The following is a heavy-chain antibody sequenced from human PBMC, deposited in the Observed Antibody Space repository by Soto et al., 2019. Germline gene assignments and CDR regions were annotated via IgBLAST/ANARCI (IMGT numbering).Heavy chain of an antibody. CDR2: INAGNGNT. D-gene: IGHD3-10*01. CDR1: GYTFTSYA. V-gene: IGHV1-3*01. Sequence: QVPLVQSGAEVKKPGASVKVSCKASGYTFTSYAMHWVRQAPGQRLEWMGWINAGNGNTKYSQKFQGRVNITRDTSASTAYMELSSLRSEDTAVYYCARYGSGSYTSRYLDYWGQGTLVTVSS. J-gene: IGHJ4*02. CDR3: ARYGSGSYTSRYLDY.